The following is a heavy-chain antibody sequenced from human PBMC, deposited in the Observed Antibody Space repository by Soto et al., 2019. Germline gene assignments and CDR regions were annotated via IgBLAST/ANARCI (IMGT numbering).Heavy chain of an antibody. CDR2: ISYDGSNK. J-gene: IGHJ3*02. Sequence: GGSLRLSCAASGFTFSSYAMHWVRQAPGKGLEWVAVISYDGSNKYYADSVKGRFTISRDNSKNTLYLQMNGLRAEDTAVYYCARDTLYYDSGGAFDIWGQGTMVTVSS. CDR1: GFTFSSYA. CDR3: ARDTLYYDSGGAFDI. V-gene: IGHV3-30-3*01. D-gene: IGHD3-22*01.